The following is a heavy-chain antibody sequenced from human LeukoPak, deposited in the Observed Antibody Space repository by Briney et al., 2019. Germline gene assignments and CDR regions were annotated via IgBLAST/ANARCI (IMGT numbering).Heavy chain of an antibody. CDR1: GFTFNGFW. Sequence: GGSLRLSCAASGFTFNGFWMSWVRQAPGKGREWVANIKQEGSDIYYLGSVRGRFTISRDNAMNSLYLQMNSLRAEDTAVYYCTRDALYGDPSYYYMDVWGKGTTVTVPS. CDR2: IKQEGSDI. V-gene: IGHV3-7*01. D-gene: IGHD4-17*01. CDR3: TRDALYGDPSYYYMDV. J-gene: IGHJ6*03.